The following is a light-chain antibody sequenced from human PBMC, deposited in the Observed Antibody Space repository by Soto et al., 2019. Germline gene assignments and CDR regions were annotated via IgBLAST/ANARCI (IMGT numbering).Light chain of an antibody. J-gene: IGKJ4*01. CDR2: VAS. CDR1: QSMGRF. Sequence: DIQITQAPSSLSASVGDRVSITCRASQSMGRFLSWHQQKPGRAPNVLINVASTLRSGVPSRFSGSGSGTDFNLTINSLEPEDFATYFCQQSFTTPLTFGGGTKVDI. CDR3: QQSFTTPLT. V-gene: IGKV1-39*01.